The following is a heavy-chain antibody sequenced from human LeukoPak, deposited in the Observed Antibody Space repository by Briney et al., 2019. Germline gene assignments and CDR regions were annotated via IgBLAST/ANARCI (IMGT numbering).Heavy chain of an antibody. D-gene: IGHD3-22*01. CDR3: AREVSEGFDF. CDR2: TVGGGDGT. V-gene: IGHV3-23*01. CDR1: GFTFSSTS. J-gene: IGHJ4*02. Sequence: GGSLRLSCAASGFTFSSTSMSWVRQAPGKGLEWVAVTVGGGDGTYYADSVKGRFTISRDNAKNSLYLQMNSLRAEDTAVYYCAREVSEGFDFWGQGTLVTVSS.